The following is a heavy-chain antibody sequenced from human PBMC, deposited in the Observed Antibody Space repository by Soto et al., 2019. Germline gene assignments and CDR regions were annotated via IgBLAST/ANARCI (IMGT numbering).Heavy chain of an antibody. J-gene: IGHJ4*02. D-gene: IGHD6-19*01. CDR3: ARHIAVAGTRRGGYFDY. Sequence: SETLSLTCTVSGGSISSSSCYWGWIRQPPGKGLEWIGSIYYSGSTYYNPSLKSRVTISVDTSKNQFSLKLSSVTAADTAVYYCARHIAVAGTRRGGYFDYWGQGTLVTVSS. V-gene: IGHV4-39*01. CDR2: IYYSGST. CDR1: GGSISSSSCY.